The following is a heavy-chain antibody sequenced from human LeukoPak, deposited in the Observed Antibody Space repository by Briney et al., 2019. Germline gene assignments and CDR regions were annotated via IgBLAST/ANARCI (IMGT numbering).Heavy chain of an antibody. CDR2: TSYDGSNK. D-gene: IGHD6-19*01. Sequence: PGGSLRLSCAASGFTFSSYAMSWVRQAPGKGLEWVAVTSYDGSNKYYADSVKGRFTISRDNSKNTLYLQMNSLRDEDTAVYYCARGDSSGPDYYYYMDVWSKGTTVTISS. CDR1: GFTFSSYA. J-gene: IGHJ6*03. V-gene: IGHV3-30*04. CDR3: ARGDSSGPDYYYYMDV.